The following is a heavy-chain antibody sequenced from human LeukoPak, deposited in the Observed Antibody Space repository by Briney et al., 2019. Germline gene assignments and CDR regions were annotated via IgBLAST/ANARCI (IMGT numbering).Heavy chain of an antibody. Sequence: GRSLRLSCAASGFTFSSYAMSWVRQAPGQGLEWVSTLSGSGNSTFYADSVKGRFTISRDNSKNTLYLQMNSLRAEDTAVFYCAKALSRGSPRDFDCWGQGALVTVSS. CDR3: AKALSRGSPRDFDC. D-gene: IGHD1-26*01. J-gene: IGHJ4*02. V-gene: IGHV3-23*01. CDR2: LSGSGNST. CDR1: GFTFSSYA.